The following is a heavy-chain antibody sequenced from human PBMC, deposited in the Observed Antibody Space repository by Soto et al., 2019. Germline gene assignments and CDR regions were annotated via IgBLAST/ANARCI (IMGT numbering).Heavy chain of an antibody. CDR3: ARDRLGKLASLDYYYGMDV. V-gene: IGHV3-30-3*01. Sequence: PGGSLRLSCAASGFTFSSYAMHWVRQAPGKGLEWVAVISYDGSNKYYADSVKGRFTISRDNSKNTLYLQMNSLRAEDTAVYYCARDRLGKLASLDYYYGMDVWGQGTTVTVSS. CDR1: GFTFSSYA. J-gene: IGHJ6*02. CDR2: ISYDGSNK. D-gene: IGHD7-27*01.